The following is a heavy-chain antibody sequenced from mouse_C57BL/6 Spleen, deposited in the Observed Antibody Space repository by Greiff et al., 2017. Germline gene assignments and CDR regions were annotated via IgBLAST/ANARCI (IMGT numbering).Heavy chain of an antibody. J-gene: IGHJ4*01. CDR1: GYEFSSSW. CDR2: IYPGDGDT. Sequence: QVQLQQSGPELVKPGASVTISCKASGYEFSSSWMNWVKQRPGKGLEWIGRIYPGDGDTNYNGKFKGKATLTADKSSSTAYMQLSSLTSDDSAVYFCARSPGSRDAMDYWGQGTSVTVSS. V-gene: IGHV1-82*01. CDR3: ARSPGSRDAMDY. D-gene: IGHD1-1*01.